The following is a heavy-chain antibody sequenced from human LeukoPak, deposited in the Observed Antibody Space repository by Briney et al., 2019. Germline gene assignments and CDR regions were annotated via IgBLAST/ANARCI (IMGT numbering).Heavy chain of an antibody. CDR3: ARVLRVGWYFDL. CDR2: INNVGSST. CDR1: GFTFSSYW. Sequence: SGGSLRLSCAASGFTFSSYWMHWVRQAPGKGLVWVSRINNVGSSTTYADSVKGRFTISRDNAKNTLYLQMNSLRAEDTAVYYCARVLRVGWYFDLWGRGTLVTVSS. J-gene: IGHJ2*01. V-gene: IGHV3-74*01.